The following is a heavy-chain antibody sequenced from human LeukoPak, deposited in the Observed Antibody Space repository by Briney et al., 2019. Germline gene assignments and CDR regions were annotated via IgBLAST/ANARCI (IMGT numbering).Heavy chain of an antibody. J-gene: IGHJ4*02. CDR3: ARSSLDLNFGELLGPTFHY. Sequence: PGESLKISCKGSGYRFTSYWIGWVRQMPGKGLEWMGIIYPGDSDTRYSPSFQGQVTISADKSISTAYLQWSSLKASDTAMYYCARSSLDLNFGELLGPTFHYWGQGTLVTVSS. CDR2: IYPGDSDT. V-gene: IGHV5-51*01. D-gene: IGHD3-10*01. CDR1: GYRFTSYW.